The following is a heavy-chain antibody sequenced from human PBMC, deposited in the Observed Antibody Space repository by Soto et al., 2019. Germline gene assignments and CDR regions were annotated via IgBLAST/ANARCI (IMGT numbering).Heavy chain of an antibody. Sequence: GGSLRLSCAASGFTFSRYWMSWVRQAPGKGLEWVANIKQDGSEKYYVDSVKGRFTISRDNAKNSLYLQMNSLRAEDTAVYYCAKSPYFFRGPLDYWGQGTLVTVSS. CDR2: IKQDGSEK. CDR3: AKSPYFFRGPLDY. D-gene: IGHD3-9*01. CDR1: GFTFSRYW. V-gene: IGHV3-7*03. J-gene: IGHJ4*02.